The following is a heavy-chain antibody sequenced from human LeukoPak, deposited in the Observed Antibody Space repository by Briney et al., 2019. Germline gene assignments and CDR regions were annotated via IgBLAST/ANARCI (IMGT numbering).Heavy chain of an antibody. V-gene: IGHV3-21*01. D-gene: IGHD3-22*01. J-gene: IGHJ4*02. CDR2: ISSSSSYI. CDR3: ATDRHKRYYDSSGYIPTSDY. Sequence: MAGGSLRLSCAASGFTFSSYSMNWVRQAPGKGLEWVSSISSSSSYIYYADSVKGRFTISRDNAKNSLYLQMNSLRAEDTAVYYCATDRHKRYYDSSGYIPTSDYWGQGTLVTVSS. CDR1: GFTFSSYS.